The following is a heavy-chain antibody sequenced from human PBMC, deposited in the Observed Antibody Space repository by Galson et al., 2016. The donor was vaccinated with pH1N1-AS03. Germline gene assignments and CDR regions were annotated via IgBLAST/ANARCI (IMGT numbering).Heavy chain of an antibody. Sequence: LSLTCSVSGYSITTGHYWSWIRQPPGKGLEWIGYIYYSGSTNYNPSLKSRVTISVDTSKNQFSLKLSSVTAADTAVYYCARFKSTSNWFDPWGQGTLVTVSS. CDR2: IYYSGST. J-gene: IGHJ5*02. D-gene: IGHD5/OR15-5a*01. CDR3: ARFKSTSNWFDP. CDR1: GYSITTGHY. V-gene: IGHV4-59*08.